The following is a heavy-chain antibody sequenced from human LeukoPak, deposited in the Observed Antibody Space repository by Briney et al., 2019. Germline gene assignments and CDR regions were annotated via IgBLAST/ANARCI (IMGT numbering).Heavy chain of an antibody. CDR1: GFTFSSYA. J-gene: IGHJ4*02. V-gene: IGHV3-30-3*01. CDR3: ARGEHNYYDSSTQQTNFDY. CDR2: ISYDGSNK. Sequence: PGGSLRLSCAASGFTFSSYAMHWVRQAPGKGLEWVAVISYDGSNKYYADSVKGRFTISRDNSKNTLYLQMNSLRAEDTAVYYCARGEHNYYDSSTQQTNFDYWGQGTLVTVSS. D-gene: IGHD3-22*01.